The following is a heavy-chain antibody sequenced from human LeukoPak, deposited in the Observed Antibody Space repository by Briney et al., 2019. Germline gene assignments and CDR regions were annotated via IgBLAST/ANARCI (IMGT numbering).Heavy chain of an antibody. CDR2: INQDGTEK. J-gene: IGHJ4*02. CDR3: VKVAKYYYGSETYYFFEH. D-gene: IGHD3-10*01. V-gene: IGHV3-7*01. CDR1: GFTFSNYE. Sequence: GGSLRLSCAASGFTFSNYEMNWLRQAPGKGLEWVANINQDGTEKYSVDSVKGRFTISRDNAKNSLYLQMNSLRVEDTAIYYCVKVAKYYYGSETYYFFEHWGQGTPVTASS.